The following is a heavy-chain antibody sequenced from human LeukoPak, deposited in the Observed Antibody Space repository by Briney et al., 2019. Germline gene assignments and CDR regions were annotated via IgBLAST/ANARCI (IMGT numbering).Heavy chain of an antibody. D-gene: IGHD6-19*01. CDR2: IYDGRDT. Sequence: SETLSLTCSASGASTSRRYWSWIRQSPGRTLEWIGHIYDGRDTKYNPSLTSRVTISVDTSRNQFSLSPTSGTAADTAIYCCAQTTGWPGFDFWGPGALVTVSS. CDR1: GASTSRRY. CDR3: AQTTGWPGFDF. J-gene: IGHJ4*02. V-gene: IGHV4-59*08.